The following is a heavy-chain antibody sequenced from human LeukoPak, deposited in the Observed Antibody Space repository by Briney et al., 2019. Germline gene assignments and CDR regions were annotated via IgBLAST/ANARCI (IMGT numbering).Heavy chain of an antibody. CDR1: GGSFSGYY. CDR2: INHSGST. CDR3: ASIRPGVVTSWGASY. D-gene: IGHD3-3*01. J-gene: IGHJ4*02. Sequence: SETLSLTCAVYGGSFSGYYWSWIRQPPGKGLEWIGEINHSGSTNYNPSLKSRVTISVDTSKNQFSLKLSSVTAADTAVYYCASIRPGVVTSWGASYWGQGTLVTVSS. V-gene: IGHV4-34*01.